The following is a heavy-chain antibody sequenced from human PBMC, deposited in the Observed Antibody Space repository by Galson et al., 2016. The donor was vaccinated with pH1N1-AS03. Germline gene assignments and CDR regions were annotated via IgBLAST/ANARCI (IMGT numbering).Heavy chain of an antibody. CDR3: ARFQVQFTFDH. D-gene: IGHD3-10*01. Sequence: SLRLSCAASGFIYNNYWMSWVRQAPGKGLEWVANIKQDGSEIHYADSVRGRFTISRDNAKSSLYLQMNNLRADETAVYFCARFQVQFTFDHWGQGNLVTASS. V-gene: IGHV3-7*03. J-gene: IGHJ4*02. CDR2: IKQDGSEI. CDR1: GFIYNNYW.